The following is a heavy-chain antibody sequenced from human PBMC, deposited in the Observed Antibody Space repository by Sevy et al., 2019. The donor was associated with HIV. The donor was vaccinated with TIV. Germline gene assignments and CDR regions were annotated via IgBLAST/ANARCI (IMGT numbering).Heavy chain of an antibody. J-gene: IGHJ6*03. CDR2: ISSSSSYI. D-gene: IGHD2-2*01. CDR3: ARDQSDIVVVPAANHYYYYMDV. Sequence: GGSLRLSCAASGFTFSSYSMNWVRQAPGKGLEWVSSISSSSSYIYYADSVKGRFTISRDNAKNSLYLQMNSLRAEDTAVYYCARDQSDIVVVPAANHYYYYMDVWGKGTTVTVSS. V-gene: IGHV3-21*01. CDR1: GFTFSSYS.